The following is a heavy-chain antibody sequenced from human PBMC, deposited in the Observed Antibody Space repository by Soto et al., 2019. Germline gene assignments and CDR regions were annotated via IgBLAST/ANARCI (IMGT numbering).Heavy chain of an antibody. V-gene: IGHV3-21*01. CDR2: VTSSSGHT. Sequence: WGSLRLSCAASGFSYSSYSINWISADPGQGLEWVSSVTSSSGHTDYADSVKGRFTISRDNARNSLFLQMNSLRAEDSAVYYCERDPSYASALDVWGQGTTVTVTS. J-gene: IGHJ6*02. CDR1: GFSYSSYS. D-gene: IGHD2-2*01. CDR3: ERDPSYASALDV.